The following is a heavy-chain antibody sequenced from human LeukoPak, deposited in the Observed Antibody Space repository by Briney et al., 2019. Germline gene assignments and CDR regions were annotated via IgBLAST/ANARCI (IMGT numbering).Heavy chain of an antibody. Sequence: PGGSLRLSCAASGFNVSSNYMNWVRQAPGKGLEWIGYIYYSGRTNYNPSLKSRVTISVDTSKNQFSLKLSSVTAADTAVYYCASSGYAFYYMDVWGKGTTVTISS. D-gene: IGHD5-12*01. V-gene: IGHV4-59*02. CDR3: ASSGYAFYYMDV. J-gene: IGHJ6*03. CDR2: IYYSGRT. CDR1: GFNVSSNY.